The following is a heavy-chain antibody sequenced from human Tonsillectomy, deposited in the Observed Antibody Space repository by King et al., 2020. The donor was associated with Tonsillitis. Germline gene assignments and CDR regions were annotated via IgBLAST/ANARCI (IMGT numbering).Heavy chain of an antibody. V-gene: IGHV1-18*01. D-gene: IGHD6-13*01. CDR3: ARESPAGTIFDS. CDR1: GYTFISYG. J-gene: IGHJ4*02. CDR2: ISVYNGDT. Sequence: QLVQSGAEVKKPGASVKVSCKASGYTFISYGISWVRQAPGQGLEWKGWISVYNGDTVYAESFQGRVTMTTDTSTTSAYMELRGLRFDDTAVYYCARESPAGTIFDSWGQGTLVTVSS.